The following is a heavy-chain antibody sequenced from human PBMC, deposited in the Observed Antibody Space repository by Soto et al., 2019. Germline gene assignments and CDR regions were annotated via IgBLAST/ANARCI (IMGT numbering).Heavy chain of an antibody. Sequence: QVQLVQSGGGFVKPGGSLRLSCAASGFTFSDYYMSWLRQAPGKGLEWVSYISSSGTDTHDADSVKGRFTISRDNAENSLYLQMNCMRAEDTAVYYCASMGKVAADGLVDSWGQGTLVTVSS. CDR2: ISSSGTDT. V-gene: IGHV3-11*06. CDR1: GFTFSDYY. D-gene: IGHD6-25*01. J-gene: IGHJ4*02. CDR3: ASMGKVAADGLVDS.